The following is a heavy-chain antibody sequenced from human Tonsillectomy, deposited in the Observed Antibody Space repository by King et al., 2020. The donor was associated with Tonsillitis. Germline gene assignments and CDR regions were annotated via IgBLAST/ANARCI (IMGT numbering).Heavy chain of an antibody. D-gene: IGHD6-19*01. CDR2: INPNGGST. Sequence: HEQLVQSGAEVKEPGASVKLSCKGSGYTFTSYYVHWVRQAPGQGLEWLGFINPNGGSTTYAQRFQGRVTMTRDTSTSTVYMELSSLSSEDAAVYYCARSEYRSGWYFVFWGQGTLVTVSS. J-gene: IGHJ4*02. V-gene: IGHV1-46*01. CDR3: ARSEYRSGWYFVF. CDR1: GYTFTSYY.